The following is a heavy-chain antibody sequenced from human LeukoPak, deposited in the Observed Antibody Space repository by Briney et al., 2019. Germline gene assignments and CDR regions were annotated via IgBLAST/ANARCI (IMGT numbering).Heavy chain of an antibody. CDR1: GGSISNYY. J-gene: IGHJ4*02. CDR2: VYYDGTT. D-gene: IGHD2-15*01. Sequence: KPSETLSLTCTVSGGSISNYYWGWIRQPPGKGLEWIGFVYYDGTTNYSPSLKSRVTISVDTSKNQFSLKVSSVTAADTAVYYCAREDYCSGGICYPMKFDYRGQGTLATVSS. V-gene: IGHV4-59*01. CDR3: AREDYCSGGICYPMKFDY.